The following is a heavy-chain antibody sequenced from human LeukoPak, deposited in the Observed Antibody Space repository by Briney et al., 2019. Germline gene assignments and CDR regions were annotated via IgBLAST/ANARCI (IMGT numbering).Heavy chain of an antibody. V-gene: IGHV3-23*01. J-gene: IGHJ4*02. Sequence: FXXYAMSWVRQAPGKGLEWVSAISGSGGSTYYADSVKGRFTTSRDNSKNTLYLQMNSLRAEDTAVYYCAKLVVPAATPLDYWGQGTLVTVSS. CDR2: ISGSGGST. CDR3: AKLVVPAATPLDY. CDR1: FXXYA. D-gene: IGHD2-2*01.